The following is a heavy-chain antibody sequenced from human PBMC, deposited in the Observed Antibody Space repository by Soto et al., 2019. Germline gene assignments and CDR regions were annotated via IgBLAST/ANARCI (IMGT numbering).Heavy chain of an antibody. CDR2: ISGSGGST. J-gene: IGHJ1*01. CDR1: GFTFSSYA. D-gene: IGHD1-26*01. Sequence: GGSLRLSCAASGFTFSSYAMSWVRQAPGKGLEWVSAISGSGGSTYYADPVKGRFTISRDNSKNTLYLQMNSMRAEDTAVYYCAKDRRGSYSAEYFQHWGQGTLVTVSS. V-gene: IGHV3-23*01. CDR3: AKDRRGSYSAEYFQH.